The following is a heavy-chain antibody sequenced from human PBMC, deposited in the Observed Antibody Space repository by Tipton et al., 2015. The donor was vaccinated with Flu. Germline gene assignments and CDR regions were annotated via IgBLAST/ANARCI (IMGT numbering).Heavy chain of an antibody. CDR3: ARGRYGVVPAAIGFDP. J-gene: IGHJ5*02. V-gene: IGHV4-34*01. D-gene: IGHD2-2*02. Sequence: TLSLTCTVSGGSISGYYWSWIRQPPGKGLEWIGEINHSGSTNYNPPLKSRVTISVNTSKNQFPLKLSSLTAGDTAVYCCARGRYGVVPAAIGFDPWGQGTLVTVSS. CDR2: INHSGST. CDR1: GGSISGYY.